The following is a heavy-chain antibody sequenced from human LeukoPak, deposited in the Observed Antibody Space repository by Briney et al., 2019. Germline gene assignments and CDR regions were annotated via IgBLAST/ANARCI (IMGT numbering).Heavy chain of an antibody. CDR1: GYTFNTYG. V-gene: IGHV1-69*13. D-gene: IGHD2-2*01. CDR3: ARDFWYGSTSCSTCWYFDL. J-gene: IGHJ2*01. Sequence: ASVKVSCKPYGYTFNTYGITWVRQAPGQGLEWMGGIIPIFGTANYAQKFQGRVTITADESTSTAYMELSSLRSEDTAVYYCARDFWYGSTSCSTCWYFDLWGRGTLVTVSS. CDR2: IIPIFGTA.